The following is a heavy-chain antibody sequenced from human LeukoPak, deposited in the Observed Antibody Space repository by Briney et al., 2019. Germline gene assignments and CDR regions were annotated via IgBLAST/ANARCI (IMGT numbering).Heavy chain of an antibody. CDR3: ARDRGNYFDY. D-gene: IGHD6-13*01. V-gene: IGHV4-59*01. CDR2: ISYSGTN. J-gene: IGHJ4*02. CDR1: GASISSYY. Sequence: PSQTLSLTCTVSGASISSYYWSCIRHPPGKGLEWIAYISYSGTNKYNPTLKSRVTISVAPSKNQFSLKLRSVTAPDTAVYYCARDRGNYFDYWGQGTLVTVSS.